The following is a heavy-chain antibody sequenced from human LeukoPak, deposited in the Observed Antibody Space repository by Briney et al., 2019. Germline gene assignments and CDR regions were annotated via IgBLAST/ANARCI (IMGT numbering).Heavy chain of an antibody. CDR1: GSTFIDYY. V-gene: IGHV1-2*02. CDR3: ARLGLTVTSDIDW. J-gene: IGHJ4*02. Sequence: GASVKVSCKASGSTFIDYYIHWVQQAPGQGLEWMGWINPYSGGTNYAQKFQGRVTMTRDTSISTAYMELNSLRSDDTAVYYCARLGLTVTSDIDWWGQGTLVTVSS. CDR2: INPYSGGT. D-gene: IGHD4-17*01.